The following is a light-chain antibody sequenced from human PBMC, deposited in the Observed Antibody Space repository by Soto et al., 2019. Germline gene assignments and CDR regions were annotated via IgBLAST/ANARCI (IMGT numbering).Light chain of an antibody. Sequence: DIQMTQSPSSLSASVGDGVTITCRASQDISTYLAWYQQKPGKIPKLLIYGASTLQAGVPSRFSGSGSGTDFTLTISSLQPEDVASYYCQKYDTAPPTFGQGTKVYLK. J-gene: IGKJ1*01. CDR1: QDISTY. V-gene: IGKV1-27*01. CDR3: QKYDTAPPT. CDR2: GAS.